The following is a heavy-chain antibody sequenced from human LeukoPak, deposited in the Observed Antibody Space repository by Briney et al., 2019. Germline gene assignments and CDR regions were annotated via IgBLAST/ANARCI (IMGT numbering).Heavy chain of an antibody. Sequence: SQTLSLTCAISGDSVSSNSAAWNWIRQSPSRGLEWLGRTYYRSKWYNDYAVSVKSRITINPDTSKNQFSLQLNSVTPEDTAVYYCARGLRRSLATGTDTRYDYWGQGTLVTVSS. D-gene: IGHD1-1*01. CDR2: TYYRSKWYN. CDR3: ARGLRRSLATGTDTRYDY. CDR1: GDSVSSNSAA. V-gene: IGHV6-1*01. J-gene: IGHJ4*02.